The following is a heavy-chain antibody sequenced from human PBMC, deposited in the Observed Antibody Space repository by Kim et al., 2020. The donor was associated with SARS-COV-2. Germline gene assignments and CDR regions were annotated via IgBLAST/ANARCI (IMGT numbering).Heavy chain of an antibody. CDR3: ARIEDPAAAGTSPPSR. Sequence: GGSLRLSCAASGFTFSSYGMHWVRQAPGKGLEWVAVIWYDGSNKYYADSVKGRFTISRDNSKNTLYLQMNSLRAEDTAVYYCARIEDPAAAGTSPPSRWGQGTLVTVSS. CDR1: GFTFSSYG. CDR2: IWYDGSNK. V-gene: IGHV3-33*01. D-gene: IGHD6-13*01. J-gene: IGHJ4*02.